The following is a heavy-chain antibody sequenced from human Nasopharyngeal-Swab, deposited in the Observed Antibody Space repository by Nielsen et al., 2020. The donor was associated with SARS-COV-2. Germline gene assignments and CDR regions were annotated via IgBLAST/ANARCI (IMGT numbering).Heavy chain of an antibody. CDR1: GFTFDDYA. D-gene: IGHD2-2*02. CDR3: AKGGGDMGYCSSTSCYTGFDY. CDR2: ISWNSGST. Sequence: GGSLRLSCAASGFTFDDYAMHWVRQAPGKGLEWVSVISWNSGSTGYADSVKGRFTISRDNAKNSLYLQMNSLRAEDTALYYCAKGGGDMGYCSSTSCYTGFDYWGQGTLVTVSS. V-gene: IGHV3-9*01. J-gene: IGHJ4*02.